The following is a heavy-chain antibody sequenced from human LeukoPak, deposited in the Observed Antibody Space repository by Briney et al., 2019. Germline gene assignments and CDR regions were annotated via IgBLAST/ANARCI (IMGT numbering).Heavy chain of an antibody. V-gene: IGHV1-46*01. CDR2: INPSGGST. J-gene: IGHJ4*02. Sequence: ASVKVSCKASGYTFTSYYMHWVRQAPGQGLEWMGIINPSGGSTSYAQKFQGRVTMTRDTSTSTVYMELSSLRVDDTAVYYCAKDVPSMAAPFDHWGQGALVTVSS. CDR3: AKDVPSMAAPFDH. D-gene: IGHD5-24*01. CDR1: GYTFTSYY.